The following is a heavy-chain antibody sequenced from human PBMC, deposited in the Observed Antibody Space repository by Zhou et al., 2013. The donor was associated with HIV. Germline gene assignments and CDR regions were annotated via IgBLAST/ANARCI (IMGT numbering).Heavy chain of an antibody. D-gene: IGHD3-10*01. J-gene: IGHJ4*02. Sequence: QVQLVQSGAEVKKPGASVKVSCKASGYTFTSSGISWVRQAPGQGLEWMGWIGVDNDNTNYAQKLQGRVTMTTDTSTSTVYMELRSLRSDDTAVYYCARGLTMVRGVTPFGYWGQGTLVTVSS. CDR1: GYTFTSSG. CDR3: ARGLTMVRGVTPFGY. V-gene: IGHV1-18*01. CDR2: IGVDNDNT.